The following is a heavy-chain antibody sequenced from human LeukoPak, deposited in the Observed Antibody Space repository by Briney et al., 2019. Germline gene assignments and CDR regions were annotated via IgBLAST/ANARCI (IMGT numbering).Heavy chain of an antibody. J-gene: IGHJ4*02. CDR1: GFTVIRNY. CDR3: AKDFRHYDFWSGYYTPYYFDY. CDR2: IYSGGTT. Sequence: GGSLRLSCAASGFTVIRNYMIWVRQAPGKGLEWVSLIYSGGTTHHADSVKGRFTISRDNSKNTVYLQMNNLRAEDTAVYYCAKDFRHYDFWSGYYTPYYFDYWGQGTLVTVSS. D-gene: IGHD3-3*01. V-gene: IGHV3-66*01.